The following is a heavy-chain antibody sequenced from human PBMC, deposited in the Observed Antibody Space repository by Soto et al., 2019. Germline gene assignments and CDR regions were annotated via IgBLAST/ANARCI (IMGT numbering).Heavy chain of an antibody. CDR1: GFTFSSYA. CDR2: ISYDGSNK. J-gene: IGHJ4*02. V-gene: IGHV3-30-3*01. D-gene: IGHD5-18*01. Sequence: QVQLVESGGGVVQPGRSLRLSCAASGFTFSSYAMHWVRQAPGKGLEWVAVISYDGSNKYYADSVKGRFTISRDNSKNTLYLQMNSLRAEDTAVYYCVRGEGDTAMVEDYWGQGTLVTVSS. CDR3: VRGEGDTAMVEDY.